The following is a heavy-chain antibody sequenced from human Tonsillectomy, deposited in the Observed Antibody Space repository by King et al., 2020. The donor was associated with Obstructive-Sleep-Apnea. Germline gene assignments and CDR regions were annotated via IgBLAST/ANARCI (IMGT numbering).Heavy chain of an antibody. Sequence: QLQESGPGLVKPSETLSLTCTVSGGSISSSSYYWGWIRQPPGKGLEWIGSIYYSGSTYYNPSLTSRVTISVDTSKNQFSLKLSSVTAADTAVYYCARHARRFGEYFDYWGQGTLVTVSS. V-gene: IGHV4-39*01. CDR3: ARHARRFGEYFDY. CDR2: IYYSGST. D-gene: IGHD3-10*01. CDR1: GGSISSSSYY. J-gene: IGHJ4*02.